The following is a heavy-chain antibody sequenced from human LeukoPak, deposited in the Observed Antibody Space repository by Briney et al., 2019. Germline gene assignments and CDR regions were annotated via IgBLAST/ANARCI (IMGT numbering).Heavy chain of an antibody. CDR3: ARDRPTGRSRGVVVQ. CDR1: GFTFDTYA. D-gene: IGHD2-15*01. V-gene: IGHV3-21*01. Sequence: GASLRLSCAASGFTFDTYAMTWVRQAPGEGLEWVSSISSGGTYIYYAESVRGRSTISRDNTKNFLYLQLSTLRVEDTAVYYCARDRPTGRSRGVVVQWGQGTLVTVSS. CDR2: ISSGGTYI. J-gene: IGHJ4*02.